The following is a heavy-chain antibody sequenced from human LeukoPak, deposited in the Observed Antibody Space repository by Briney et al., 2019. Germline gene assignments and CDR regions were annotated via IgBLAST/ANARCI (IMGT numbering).Heavy chain of an antibody. CDR2: IIPIFGTA. J-gene: IGHJ5*02. D-gene: IGHD2-21*01. CDR1: GGTFSSYA. Sequence: ASVKVSCKASGGTFSSYAISWVRQAPGQGLEWMGGIIPIFGTANYVQKFQGRVTITTDESTSTAYMELSSLRSEDTAVYYCARKIARQSNWFDPWGQGTLVTVSS. CDR3: ARKIARQSNWFDP. V-gene: IGHV1-69*05.